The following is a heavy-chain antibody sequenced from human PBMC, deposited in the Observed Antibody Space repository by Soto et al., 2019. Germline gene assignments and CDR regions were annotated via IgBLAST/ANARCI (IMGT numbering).Heavy chain of an antibody. CDR2: IYYSGST. V-gene: IGHV4-59*08. CDR3: ARHGYSSLRPDAKYAFEI. CDR1: GGSISSYY. J-gene: IGHJ3*02. D-gene: IGHD6-13*01. Sequence: PSETLSLTCTVSGGSISSYYWSWIRQPPGKGLEWIGYIYYSGSTNYNPSLKSRVTISVDTSKNQFSLKLSSVTAADTAVYYCARHGYSSLRPDAKYAFEIWGQGTMVTVSS.